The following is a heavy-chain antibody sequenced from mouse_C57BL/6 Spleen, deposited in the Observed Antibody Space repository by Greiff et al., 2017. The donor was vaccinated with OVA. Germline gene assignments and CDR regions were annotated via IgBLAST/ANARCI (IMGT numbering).Heavy chain of an antibody. CDR3: ARGEYDAMDY. V-gene: IGHV5-17*01. D-gene: IGHD2-14*01. CDR2: LSSGSSTI. CDR1: GFTFSDYG. Sequence: EVQLVESGGGLVKPGGSLKLSCAASGFTFSDYGMHWVRQAPEKGLEWVAYLSSGSSTIYYADTVKGRFTISRDNAKNTLCLQMTSVRSEDTAMYYCARGEYDAMDYSGQGTSDTVSS. J-gene: IGHJ4*01.